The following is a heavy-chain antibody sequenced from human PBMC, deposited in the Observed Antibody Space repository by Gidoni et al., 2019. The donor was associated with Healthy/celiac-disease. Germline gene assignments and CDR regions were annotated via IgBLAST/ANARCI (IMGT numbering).Heavy chain of an antibody. V-gene: IGHV3-33*01. CDR2: IWYDGSIQ. CDR3: TREYGDYSFDY. Sequence: QVQLVESGGGVVQPGRSLRLSCAASGFTFSTYGMHWVRQAPGKGLEWVAMIWYDGSIQYYADSVKGRFTISRDNSKNTLYLQMSSLRAEDTAVYYCTREYGDYSFDYWGQGTLVTVSS. CDR1: GFTFSTYG. J-gene: IGHJ4*02. D-gene: IGHD4-17*01.